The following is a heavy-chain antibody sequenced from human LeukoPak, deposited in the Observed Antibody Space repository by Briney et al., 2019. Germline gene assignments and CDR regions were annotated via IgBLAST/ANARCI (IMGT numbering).Heavy chain of an antibody. CDR3: ARTYYYDSSGLLSGFDP. D-gene: IGHD3-22*01. V-gene: IGHV3-30*04. CDR2: ISYDGSNE. Sequence: GRSLRLSCAASGFTFSSYVMHWVRQAPGKGLEWVAIISYDGSNEYYADSVKGRFTISRDNAKNSLYLQMNSLRAEDTAVYYCARTYYYDSSGLLSGFDPWGQGTLVTVSS. CDR1: GFTFSSYV. J-gene: IGHJ5*02.